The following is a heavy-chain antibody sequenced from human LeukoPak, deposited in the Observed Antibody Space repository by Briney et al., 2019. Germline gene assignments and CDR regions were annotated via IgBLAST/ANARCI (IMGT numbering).Heavy chain of an antibody. V-gene: IGHV3-74*01. CDR2: INSDGSST. J-gene: IGHJ4*02. CDR1: GFTFSSYW. CDR3: AREDYF. Sequence: GGSLRLSCAASGFTFSSYWMHWVRHAPGKVLVWVSRINSDGSSTSYADSVKGRFTISRDNAKNTLYLQMNSLRAEDTAVYYCAREDYFLGQGTLVTVSS.